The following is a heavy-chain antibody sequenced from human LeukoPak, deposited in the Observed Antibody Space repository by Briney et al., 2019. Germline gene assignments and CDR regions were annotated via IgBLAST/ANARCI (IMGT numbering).Heavy chain of an antibody. Sequence: ASVKVSCKASGYTFTGYYMHWVRQAAGQGVEGMGWINHNSGGTNYAQKLQGRVTMTRDTSISTAYMELSRLRSDDTAVYYCARFYYDILTGYYTLDYWGQGTLVTASS. CDR3: ARFYYDILTGYYTLDY. D-gene: IGHD3-9*01. CDR1: GYTFTGYY. CDR2: INHNSGGT. J-gene: IGHJ4*02. V-gene: IGHV1-2*02.